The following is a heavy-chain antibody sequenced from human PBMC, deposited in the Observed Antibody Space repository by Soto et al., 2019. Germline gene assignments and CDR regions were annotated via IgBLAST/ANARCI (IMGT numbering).Heavy chain of an antibody. J-gene: IGHJ6*02. CDR2: ISYDGSNK. CDR1: GFTFSSYG. V-gene: IGHV3-30*18. D-gene: IGHD2-15*01. CDR3: AKGYCSGGSCYEPYYYYGMDV. Sequence: PGGSLRLSCAASGFTFSSYGMHWVRQAPGKGLEWVAVISYDGSNKYYADSVKGRFTISRDNSKNTLYLQMNSLRAEDTAVYYCAKGYCSGGSCYEPYYYYGMDVWGQGTMVTVSS.